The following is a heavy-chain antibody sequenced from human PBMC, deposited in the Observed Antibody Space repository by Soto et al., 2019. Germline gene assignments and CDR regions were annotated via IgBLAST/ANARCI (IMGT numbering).Heavy chain of an antibody. V-gene: IGHV4-59*01. CDR2: IYYSGTT. J-gene: IGHJ6*03. Sequence: SETLSLTCTVSGGSISSYYWNWIRQPPGKGLEWIGYIYYSGTTNYNPSLKSRITMSIDTSKNQFSLRLSSVTAADTAVYYCARAPYHDSGWGYMDVWGKGATVTVSS. D-gene: IGHD3-10*01. CDR3: ARAPYHDSGWGYMDV. CDR1: GGSISSYY.